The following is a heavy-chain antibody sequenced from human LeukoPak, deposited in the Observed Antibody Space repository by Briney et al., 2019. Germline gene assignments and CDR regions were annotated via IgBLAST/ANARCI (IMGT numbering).Heavy chain of an antibody. J-gene: IGHJ4*02. CDR1: GYNLSSYW. CDR3: ARQEVGALAGTGGYFD. Sequence: GESLKISCKGSGYNLSSYWISWLRQMPGKGLEWMGRINPSESETNYRPSFQGHVTISADKSISTAYLQWSSLKASDTATYYCARQEVGALAGTGGYFDWGQGTLVTVSS. D-gene: IGHD6-19*01. V-gene: IGHV5-10-1*01. CDR2: INPSESET.